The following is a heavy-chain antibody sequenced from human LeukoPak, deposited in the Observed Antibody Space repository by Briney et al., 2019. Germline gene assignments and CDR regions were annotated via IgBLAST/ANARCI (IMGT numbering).Heavy chain of an antibody. V-gene: IGHV3-23*01. CDR2: ISGSGGST. J-gene: IGHJ6*02. D-gene: IGHD6-13*01. Sequence: GGSLRLSCAASGFTFSSYAMSWVRQAPGKGLEWVSAISGSGGSTYYADSVKGRFTISRDNSKNTLYLQMNSLRAEDTAVYYCAKAIAAVGYYYYGMDVWGQGTTVTVSS. CDR1: GFTFSSYA. CDR3: AKAIAAVGYYYYGMDV.